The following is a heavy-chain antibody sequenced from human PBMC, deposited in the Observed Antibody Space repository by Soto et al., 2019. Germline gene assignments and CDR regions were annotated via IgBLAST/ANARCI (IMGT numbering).Heavy chain of an antibody. CDR1: GGSITSYR. J-gene: IGHJ4*02. D-gene: IGHD1-7*01. Sequence: NPSETLSLTCKVSGGSITSYRWSWIRQSAGKGLEWIGRINTSGNTHYNPSLKSRVTVSIDTSQNQFFLTVTSVTAADSAVYYCARESGDNWDYEAYWGQGTPVTVSS. CDR2: INTSGNT. V-gene: IGHV4-4*07. CDR3: ARESGDNWDYEAY.